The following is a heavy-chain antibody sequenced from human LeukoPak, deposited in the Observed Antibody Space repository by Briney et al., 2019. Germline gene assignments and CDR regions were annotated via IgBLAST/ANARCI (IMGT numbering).Heavy chain of an antibody. J-gene: IGHJ4*02. Sequence: ASVKVSCKASGYTFTTYYMHWMRQVPGQGPEWMGIINPRGGSTDYSQKFQGRITMTSDTSTSTVYMQLSSLRSDDTAVYFRARVGSAAATADYWGQGTLVTVSS. D-gene: IGHD6-25*01. V-gene: IGHV1-46*01. CDR3: ARVGSAAATADY. CDR2: INPRGGST. CDR1: GYTFTTYY.